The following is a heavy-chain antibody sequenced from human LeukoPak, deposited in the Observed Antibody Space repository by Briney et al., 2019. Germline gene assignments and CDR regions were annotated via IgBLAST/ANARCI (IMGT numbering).Heavy chain of an antibody. V-gene: IGHV1-18*01. D-gene: IGHD1-26*01. Sequence: GASVKVSCKASGYTLTSYGIRWVRQAPGQGLEWMGWISGYNGNTNYAQKLQGRVTMTTDKSTSTAYMELRSLRSDDTAVYYCARDAGSGSSYYFDYWGQGTLVTVPS. J-gene: IGHJ4*02. CDR2: ISGYNGNT. CDR1: GYTLTSYG. CDR3: ARDAGSGSSYYFDY.